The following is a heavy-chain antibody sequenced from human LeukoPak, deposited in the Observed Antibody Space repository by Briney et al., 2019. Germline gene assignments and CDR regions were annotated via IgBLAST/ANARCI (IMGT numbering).Heavy chain of an antibody. CDR3: AKRGYPYYYYMDV. V-gene: IGHV3-23*01. CDR2: ISGSGGST. CDR1: GFTFSSYA. D-gene: IGHD1-1*01. Sequence: GGSLRLSCAASGFTFSSYAMSWVRQAPGKGLEWVSAISGSGGSTYYADSAKGRFTISRDNSKNTLYLQMNSLRAEDTAVYYCAKRGYPYYYYMDVWGKGTTVTVSS. J-gene: IGHJ6*03.